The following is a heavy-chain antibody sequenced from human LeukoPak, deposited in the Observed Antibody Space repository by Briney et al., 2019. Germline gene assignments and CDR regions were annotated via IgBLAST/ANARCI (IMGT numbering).Heavy chain of an antibody. J-gene: IGHJ4*02. Sequence: GGSLRLSCAASGFTFRRYSMNWIRQAPGKGLEWISYINEGSNNIFYADSVKGRSTISRDNAKNSLHLQMNSLRVDDTAVYYCARDDLTNGYNGNFWGQGTLVTVSS. CDR3: ARDDLTNGYNGNF. CDR1: GFTFRRYS. CDR2: INEGSNNI. V-gene: IGHV3-48*01. D-gene: IGHD5-24*01.